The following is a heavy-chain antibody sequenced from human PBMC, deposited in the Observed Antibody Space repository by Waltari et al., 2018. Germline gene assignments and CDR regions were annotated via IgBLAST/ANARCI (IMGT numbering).Heavy chain of an antibody. CDR3: ALAEERNYYDSSGYPHYYYMDV. D-gene: IGHD3-22*01. J-gene: IGHJ6*03. CDR1: GGSISSYY. Sequence: QVQLQESGPGLVKPSETLSLTCTVSGGSISSYYWSWNWQPTGKGLEWIGYIYYSGSTNYNPSLKSRVTISVDTSKNQFSLKLSSVTAADTAVYYCALAEERNYYDSSGYPHYYYMDVWGKGTTVTVSS. CDR2: IYYSGST. V-gene: IGHV4-59*01.